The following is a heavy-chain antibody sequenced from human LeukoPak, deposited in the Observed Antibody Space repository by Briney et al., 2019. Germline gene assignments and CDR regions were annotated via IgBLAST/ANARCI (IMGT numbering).Heavy chain of an antibody. CDR2: MNPNSGNT. Sequence: ASVKDSCKASGYTFTSYDFNWVRQATGQGLEWMGWMNPNSGNTGYAQKFQGRVTITRNTSISTAYMELSSLRSEDTAVYYCARIRSGSYSNWFDPWGQGTLVTVSS. CDR3: ARIRSGSYSNWFDP. V-gene: IGHV1-8*03. CDR1: GYTFTSYD. J-gene: IGHJ5*02. D-gene: IGHD1-26*01.